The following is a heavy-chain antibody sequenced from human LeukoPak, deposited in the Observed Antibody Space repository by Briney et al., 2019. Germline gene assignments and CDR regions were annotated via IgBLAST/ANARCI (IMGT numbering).Heavy chain of an antibody. CDR3: ARAASGDAVDYYGSGRRFYSYYMDV. J-gene: IGHJ6*03. D-gene: IGHD3-10*01. Sequence: SETLSLTCAVSGASLNNDEWWNWVRQPPGKGLEWIGEIYHSGSTNYNPSLKSRVTISVDTSKNQFSLNLSSVTAADTAVYYCARAASGDAVDYYGSGRRFYSYYMDVWGKGTTVTISS. CDR2: IYHSGST. CDR1: GASLNNDEW. V-gene: IGHV4-4*02.